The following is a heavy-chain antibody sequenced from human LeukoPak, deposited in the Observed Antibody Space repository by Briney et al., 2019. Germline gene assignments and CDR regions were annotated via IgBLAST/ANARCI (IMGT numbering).Heavy chain of an antibody. CDR1: GYTFRTYG. D-gene: IGHD2/OR15-2a*01. CDR3: ARDVMYAFDV. J-gene: IGHJ3*01. V-gene: IGHV1-18*01. CDR2: ISVNSGNT. Sequence: GASVKVSCKPSGYTFRTYGISWVRQAPGQGLEWLGWISVNSGNTNYAQNLQDRVTIATDTSTTTVFMELRSLTSDDTAVYYCARDVMYAFDVWGQGTMVTVSS.